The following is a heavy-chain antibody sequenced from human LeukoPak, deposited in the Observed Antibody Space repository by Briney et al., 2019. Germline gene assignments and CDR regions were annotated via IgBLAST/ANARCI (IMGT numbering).Heavy chain of an antibody. CDR3: ARGKRQQRRIDNWFDP. CDR2: ISAYNGNT. V-gene: IGHV1-18*01. J-gene: IGHJ5*02. CDR1: GYTFTSYG. D-gene: IGHD1/OR15-1a*01. Sequence: GASVKVSCKATGYTFTSYGISWVRQAPGQGLEWMGWISAYNGNTNYAQKLQGRVTMTTDTSTSTAYMELRSLRSDDTAVYYCARGKRQQRRIDNWFDPWGQGTLVIVSS.